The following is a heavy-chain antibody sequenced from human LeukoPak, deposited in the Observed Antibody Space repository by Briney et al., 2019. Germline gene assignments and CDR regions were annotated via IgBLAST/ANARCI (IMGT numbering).Heavy chain of an antibody. CDR1: GGSISSYY. D-gene: IGHD6-6*01. J-gene: IGHJ4*02. CDR2: IYYSGST. V-gene: IGHV4-59*08. Sequence: SETLSLTCTVSGGSISSYYWSWIRQPPGKGLEWIGNIYYSGSTNYNPSLKSRVTISVDTSKNQFSLKLSSVTAADTAVYYCARTPGPLFEHSSFFDYWGQGTLVTVSS. CDR3: ARTPGPLFEHSSFFDY.